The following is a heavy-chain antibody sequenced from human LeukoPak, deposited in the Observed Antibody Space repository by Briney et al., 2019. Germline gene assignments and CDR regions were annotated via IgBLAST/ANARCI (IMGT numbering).Heavy chain of an antibody. CDR3: ARGGYYDSSGYRRYYFDY. J-gene: IGHJ4*02. CDR1: GYTFTSYG. CDR2: ISAYNGNT. V-gene: IGHV1-18*01. Sequence: GASVKVSCKASGYTFTSYGISWVQQAPGQGLEWMGWISAYNGNTNYAQKLQGRVTMTTDTSTSTAYMELRSLRSDDTAVYYCARGGYYDSSGYRRYYFDYWGQGTLVTVSS. D-gene: IGHD3-22*01.